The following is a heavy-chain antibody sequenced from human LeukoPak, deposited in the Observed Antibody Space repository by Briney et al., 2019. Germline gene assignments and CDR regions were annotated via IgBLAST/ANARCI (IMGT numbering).Heavy chain of an antibody. V-gene: IGHV4-30-2*01. CDR1: GGSFSGYS. D-gene: IGHD2-15*01. Sequence: PSETLSLTCAVYGGSFSGYSWSWIRQPPGKGLEWIGYIYHSGSTYYNPSLKSRVTISVDRSKNQFSLKLSSVTAADTAVYYCARSPYCSGGSCYSPLDYWGQGTLVTVSS. CDR2: IYHSGST. J-gene: IGHJ4*02. CDR3: ARSPYCSGGSCYSPLDY.